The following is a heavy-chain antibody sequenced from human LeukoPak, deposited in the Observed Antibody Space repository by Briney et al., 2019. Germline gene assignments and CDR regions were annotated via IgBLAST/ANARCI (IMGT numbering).Heavy chain of an antibody. CDR2: ISSSGSTI. CDR3: ARYRIQLVAGHFDY. Sequence: GGSLRLSCAASGFNFGSYSMHWVRKAPGKGLEWVSYISSSGSTIYYADSVKGRLTISRDNAKNSLYLQMNSLRAEDTAVYYCARYRIQLVAGHFDYWGQGTLVTASS. CDR1: GFNFGSYS. V-gene: IGHV3-48*03. D-gene: IGHD6-6*01. J-gene: IGHJ4*02.